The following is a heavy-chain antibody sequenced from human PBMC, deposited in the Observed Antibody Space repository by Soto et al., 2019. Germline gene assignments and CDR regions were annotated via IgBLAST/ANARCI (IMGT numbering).Heavy chain of an antibody. CDR3: GTDRSGCAFDM. V-gene: IGHV3-7*01. D-gene: IGHD3-10*01. CDR1: TVSITTDW. CDR2: IKEDASVR. J-gene: IGHJ3*02. Sequence: EVQVVESGGGLVQPGGSLRLSCTASTVSITTDWMAWVRQTPGKGLEFVDNIKEDASVRNYVDSVKGRFTISRDNAKNSLYLQMTSLRVEDTAVYYCGTDRSGCAFDMWGRRTKFTVSS.